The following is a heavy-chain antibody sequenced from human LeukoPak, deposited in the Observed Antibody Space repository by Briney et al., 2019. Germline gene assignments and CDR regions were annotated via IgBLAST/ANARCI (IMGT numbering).Heavy chain of an antibody. CDR2: INPNSGGT. CDR3: ARGDIVVVPAAMAYSGYDLGPYYYGMDV. Sequence: ASVKVSCKASGYTFTGYYMHWVRQAPGQGLEWMAWINPNSGGTNYAQKFQGRVTMTRDTSISTAYMELSRLRSDDTAVYYCARGDIVVVPAAMAYSGYDLGPYYYGMDVWGQGTTVTVSS. V-gene: IGHV1-2*02. CDR1: GYTFTGYY. D-gene: IGHD2-2*01. J-gene: IGHJ6*02.